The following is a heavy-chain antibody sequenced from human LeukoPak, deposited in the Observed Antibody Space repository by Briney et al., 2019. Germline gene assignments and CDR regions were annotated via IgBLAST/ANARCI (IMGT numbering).Heavy chain of an antibody. V-gene: IGHV1-46*01. Sequence: ASVKVSCKASGYTFTSYYVHWVRQAPGQGLEWMGIINPSGGSTSYAQKFQGRVTMTRDMSTSTVYMELSSLRSEDTAVYYCASGDYLLYYFDYWGQRNPGHRLL. CDR2: INPSGGST. J-gene: IGHJ4*01. CDR3: ASGDYLLYYFDY. CDR1: GYTFTSYY. D-gene: IGHD4-17*01.